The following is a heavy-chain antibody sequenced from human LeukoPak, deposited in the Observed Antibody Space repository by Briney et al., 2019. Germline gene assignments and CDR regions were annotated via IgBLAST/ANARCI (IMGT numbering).Heavy chain of an antibody. Sequence: SETLSLICTVSGGSLCSLYWSWIRQPPGKGLGWIGYIFYSGSTNYNPSLKSRVTISVDTSKNQFSLKLSSVTAADTAVYYCAREMRITIFGVVTNNWFDPWGQGALVTVSS. CDR3: AREMRITIFGVVTNNWFDP. CDR1: GGSLCSLY. J-gene: IGHJ5*02. CDR2: IFYSGST. V-gene: IGHV4-59*11. D-gene: IGHD3-3*01.